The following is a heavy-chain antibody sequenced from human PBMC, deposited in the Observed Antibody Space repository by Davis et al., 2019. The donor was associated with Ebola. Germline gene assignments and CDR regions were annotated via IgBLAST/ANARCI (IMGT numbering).Heavy chain of an antibody. J-gene: IGHJ6*02. CDR3: ARGVDSGWAYYYYGMDV. D-gene: IGHD6-19*01. CDR1: GFTFSDYY. CDR2: ISSSSSYT. Sequence: GESLKISCAASGFTFSDYYMSWIRQALGKGLEWVSYISSSSSYTNYADSVKGRFTISRDNAKNSLYLQMNSLRAEDTAVYYCARGVDSGWAYYYYGMDVWGQGTTVTVSS. V-gene: IGHV3-11*06.